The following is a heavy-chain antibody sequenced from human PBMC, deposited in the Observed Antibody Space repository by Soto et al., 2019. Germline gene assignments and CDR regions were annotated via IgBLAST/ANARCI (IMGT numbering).Heavy chain of an antibody. V-gene: IGHV4-39*01. Sequence: SETLSLTCSVSGDSIGSSTNYWGWIRQPPGKGLEWIGTIYHSGNTYYNPTLKSRVAISVDMSKNQFSLRLNSVTAADTAVYYWARHEWLQLWLVTEYWGQGALVTVSS. J-gene: IGHJ4*02. D-gene: IGHD5-18*01. CDR2: IYHSGNT. CDR3: ARHEWLQLWLVTEY. CDR1: GDSIGSSTNY.